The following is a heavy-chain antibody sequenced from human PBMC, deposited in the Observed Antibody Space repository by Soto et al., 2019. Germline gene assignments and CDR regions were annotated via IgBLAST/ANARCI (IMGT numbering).Heavy chain of an antibody. CDR1: GYTFTSYA. Sequence: QVQLVQSGAEVKKPEASVKVSCKASGYTFTSYAMHWVRKAPGQRLEWMGWINAGNGNTKYSQKFQGRVTITRDTSASTAYMELSSLRSEDTPVYYCARGASSSWTSLDYWGQGTLVTVSS. CDR3: ARGASSSWTSLDY. V-gene: IGHV1-3*01. CDR2: INAGNGNT. D-gene: IGHD6-13*01. J-gene: IGHJ4*02.